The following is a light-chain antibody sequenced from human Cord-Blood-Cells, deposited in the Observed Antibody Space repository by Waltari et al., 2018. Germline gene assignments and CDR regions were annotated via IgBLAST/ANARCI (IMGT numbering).Light chain of an antibody. V-gene: IGLV2-23*01. Sequence: QSALTQPASVSGSPGQSITLSCTGTSSDVGSYNLVSWYPQHPGKAPQLMIYEGSKRPSGVSNRFSGSESGNTASLTISVLQAEDEADYYCCSYAGSSTWVFGGGTKLTVL. CDR2: EGS. J-gene: IGLJ3*02. CDR1: SSDVGSYNL. CDR3: CSYAGSSTWV.